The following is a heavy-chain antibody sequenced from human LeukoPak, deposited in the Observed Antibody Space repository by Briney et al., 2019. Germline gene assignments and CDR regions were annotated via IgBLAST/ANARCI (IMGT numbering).Heavy chain of an antibody. J-gene: IGHJ4*02. CDR1: GGSFSGYY. CDR2: INHSGST. V-gene: IGHV4-34*01. CDR3: ARAVLRGGKKYYFDY. Sequence: PSETLSLTCAVYGGSFSGYYWSWIRQPPGKGLEWIGEINHSGSTNYNPSLKSRVTISVDTSKSQFSLKPSSVTAADTAVYYCARAVLRGGKKYYFDYWGQGTLVTVSS. D-gene: IGHD3-10*01.